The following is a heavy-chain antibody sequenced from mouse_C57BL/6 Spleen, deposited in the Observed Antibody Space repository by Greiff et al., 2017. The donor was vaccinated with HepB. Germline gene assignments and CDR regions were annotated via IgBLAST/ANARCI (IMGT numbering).Heavy chain of an antibody. Sequence: EVQGVESGGGLVKPGGSLKLSCAASGFTFSSYTMSWVRQTPEKRLEWVATISGGGGNTYYPDSVKGRFTISRDNAKNTLYLQMSSLRSEDTALYYCARRGYGNYFDYWGQGTTLTVSS. CDR1: GFTFSSYT. CDR3: ARRGYGNYFDY. D-gene: IGHD2-1*01. J-gene: IGHJ2*01. V-gene: IGHV5-9*01. CDR2: ISGGGGNT.